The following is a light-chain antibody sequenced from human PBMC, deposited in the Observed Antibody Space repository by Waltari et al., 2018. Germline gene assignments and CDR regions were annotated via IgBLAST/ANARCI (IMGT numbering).Light chain of an antibody. CDR3: VLYMGSGSYWV. Sequence: QTVVTQAPSVSVSPGGTVTLTCGLSSGSVSTSYFPSWYQQTPGQAPRTLIYSTNTRSSGVPDRFSGSILGNKAALTITGAQADDESDYYCVLYMGSGSYWVFGGGTKLTVL. J-gene: IGLJ3*02. CDR1: SGSVSTSYF. V-gene: IGLV8-61*01. CDR2: STN.